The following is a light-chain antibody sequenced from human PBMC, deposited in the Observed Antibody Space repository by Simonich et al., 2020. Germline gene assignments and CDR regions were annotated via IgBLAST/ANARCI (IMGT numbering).Light chain of an antibody. V-gene: IGKV1-5*01. CDR3: QQLNSYPPWT. CDR2: AAS. CDR1: QSISSW. J-gene: IGKJ1*01. Sequence: DIQMTQSPSTLSASVGDRVTITCRASQSISSWLAWYQQKPWKAPKLLIYAASTLQSGVPSRFSGSGSGTEFTLTISSLQPEDFATYYCQQLNSYPPWTFGQGTKVEIK.